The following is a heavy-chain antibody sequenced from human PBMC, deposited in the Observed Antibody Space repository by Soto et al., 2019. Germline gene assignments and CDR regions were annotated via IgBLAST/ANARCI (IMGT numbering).Heavy chain of an antibody. CDR1: GFTFSSYA. J-gene: IGHJ6*02. Sequence: GGSLRLSCAASGFTFSSYAMHWVRQAPGKGLEWVAVISYDGSNKYYADSVKGRFTISRDNSKNTLYLQMNSLRAEDTAVYYCARGGRVPAAPKEIYYYYGMDVWGQGTTVTVSS. CDR2: ISYDGSNK. V-gene: IGHV3-30-3*01. CDR3: ARGGRVPAAPKEIYYYYGMDV. D-gene: IGHD2-2*01.